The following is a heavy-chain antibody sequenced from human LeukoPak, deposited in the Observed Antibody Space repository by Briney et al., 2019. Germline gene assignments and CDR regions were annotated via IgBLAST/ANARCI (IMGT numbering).Heavy chain of an antibody. CDR3: ARDRDSRWDFDL. CDR2: IRSSPSTI. D-gene: IGHD3-22*01. Sequence: PGGSLRLSCAASGFTFSNYAMNWVRQAPGKGLEWISYIRSSPSTIHYAHSVKGRFTVSRDNAKNSLYLQMNSLRADDTAVYYCARDRDSRWDFDLWGRGTLVTVSS. V-gene: IGHV3-48*01. J-gene: IGHJ2*01. CDR1: GFTFSNYA.